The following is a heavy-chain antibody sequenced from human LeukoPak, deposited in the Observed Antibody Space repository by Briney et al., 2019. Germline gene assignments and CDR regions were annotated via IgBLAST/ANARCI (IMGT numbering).Heavy chain of an antibody. J-gene: IGHJ4*02. CDR3: ARLILTGVPTLGYFDS. CDR1: GFFFAGNG. CDR2: IALNDDDT. D-gene: IGHD3-9*01. V-gene: IGHV3-23*01. Sequence: PGGSLRLSCAVSGFFFAGNGMTWLRQAPGKGLEWVSGIALNDDDTDYADSVRGRFTISRDNFQSSLYLQMNSLRAEDTAVYYCARLILTGVPTLGYFDSWGQGTLVTVSS.